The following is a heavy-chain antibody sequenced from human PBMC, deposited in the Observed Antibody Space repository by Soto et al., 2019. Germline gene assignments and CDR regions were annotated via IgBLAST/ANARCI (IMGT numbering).Heavy chain of an antibody. CDR3: ARHLGGNHYYYGMDV. Sequence: QVQLVQSGAEVKKPGSSVKVSCKASGGTFSSYAISWVRQAPGQGLEWMGGSIPIFVTADYAQKFQGRVTITADDFTSTAYMELSSLRSEDTAVYYCARHLGGNHYYYGMDVWGQGPTVTVSS. D-gene: IGHD3-16*01. V-gene: IGHV1-69*12. CDR1: GGTFSSYA. J-gene: IGHJ6*02. CDR2: SIPIFVTA.